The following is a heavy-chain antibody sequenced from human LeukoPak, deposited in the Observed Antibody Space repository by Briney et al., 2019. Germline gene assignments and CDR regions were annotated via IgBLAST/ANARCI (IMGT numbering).Heavy chain of an antibody. V-gene: IGHV3-23*01. J-gene: IGHJ5*02. D-gene: IGHD2-15*01. CDR3: AKTWSVVVAATPFDP. Sequence: GGSLRLSCAASGFTFSSYAMSWVRQAPGKGLEWVSAISGSGGSTYYADSVKGRFTISRDNSKNTLYLQMNSLRAEDTAVYYCAKTWSVVVAATPFDPWGLGTLVTVSS. CDR2: ISGSGGST. CDR1: GFTFSSYA.